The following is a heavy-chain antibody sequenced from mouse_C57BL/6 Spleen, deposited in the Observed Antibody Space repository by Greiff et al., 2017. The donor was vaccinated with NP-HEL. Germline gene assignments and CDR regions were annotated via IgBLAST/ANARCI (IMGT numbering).Heavy chain of an antibody. V-gene: IGHV1-4*01. J-gene: IGHJ3*01. Sequence: QVQLQQSGAELARPGASVKMSCKASGYTFTSYTMHWVKQRPGQGLEWIGYINPSSGYTKYNQKFKDKATLTADKSSSTAYMQLSSLTSEDSAVYYCARYYDYDVGAVAYWGQGTLVTVSA. D-gene: IGHD2-4*01. CDR2: INPSSGYT. CDR1: GYTFTSYT. CDR3: ARYYDYDVGAVAY.